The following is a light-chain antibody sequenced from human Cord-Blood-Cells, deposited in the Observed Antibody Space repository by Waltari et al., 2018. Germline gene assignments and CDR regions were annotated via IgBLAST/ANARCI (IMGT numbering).Light chain of an antibody. Sequence: QSALTQPDSVSGSPGQSLTIPSTGTSSDVGSYNLVSWYQQHPGKAPKLMIYEVSKRPSGVSNRFSGSKSGNTASLTISGLQAEDEADYYCCSYAGSSTSVVFGGGTKLTVL. CDR3: CSYAGSSTSVV. CDR2: EVS. J-gene: IGLJ2*01. V-gene: IGLV2-23*02. CDR1: SSDVGSYNL.